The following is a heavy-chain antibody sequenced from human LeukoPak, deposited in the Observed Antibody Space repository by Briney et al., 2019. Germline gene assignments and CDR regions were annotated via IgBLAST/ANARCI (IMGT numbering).Heavy chain of an antibody. J-gene: IGHJ6*03. V-gene: IGHV3-30*04. CDR2: ISYDGSNK. CDR3: AKDLNRFAWFPYYMDV. CDR1: GFTFSSYA. D-gene: IGHD3-9*01. Sequence: PGGSLRLSCAASGFTFSSYAMHWARQAPGKGREWVAVISYDGSNKYYADSVKGRFTISRDNSKNTLYLQMNSLRAEDTAVYYCAKDLNRFAWFPYYMDVWGKGTTVTVSS.